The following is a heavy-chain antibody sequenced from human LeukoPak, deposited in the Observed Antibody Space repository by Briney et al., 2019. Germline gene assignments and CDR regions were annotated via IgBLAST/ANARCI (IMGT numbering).Heavy chain of an antibody. J-gene: IGHJ6*03. CDR1: GFTFSSYA. Sequence: PGGSLRLSCAASGFTFSSYAMHWVRQAPGKGMEWVAVISYTGNNKYYADSVKGRFTISRDNSKNTLYLQMNSLRAEDTAVYYCAKGGRYSYGLSYYYYYMDVWGKGTTVTVSS. V-gene: IGHV3-30-3*01. D-gene: IGHD5-18*01. CDR2: ISYTGNNK. CDR3: AKGGRYSYGLSYYYYYMDV.